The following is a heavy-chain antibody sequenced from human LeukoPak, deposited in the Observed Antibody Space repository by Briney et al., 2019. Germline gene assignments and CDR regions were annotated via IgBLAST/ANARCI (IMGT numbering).Heavy chain of an antibody. V-gene: IGHV3-48*01. CDR3: ARDILEWSGSYYPDY. Sequence: GGSLRLSCAASGFTFSSYSMNWVRRAPGKGLEWVSYISSSSSTIYYADSVKGRFTISRDNAKNSLYLQMNSLRAEDTAVYYCARDILEWSGSYYPDYWGQGTLVTVSS. D-gene: IGHD1-26*01. CDR1: GFTFSSYS. J-gene: IGHJ4*02. CDR2: ISSSSSTI.